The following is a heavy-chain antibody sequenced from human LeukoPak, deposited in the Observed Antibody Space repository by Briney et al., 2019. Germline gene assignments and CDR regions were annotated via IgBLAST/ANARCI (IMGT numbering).Heavy chain of an antibody. V-gene: IGHV1-69*05. CDR3: AGEVRGHSSDAFDI. CDR2: IIPGFASV. J-gene: IGHJ3*02. Sequence: ASAKVSCKASGGTFSFYATSWVRQAPGQGLEWMGSIIPGFASVNYAQRFQGRVSITTDESTGTAYMELSSLRSEDTALYFCAGEVRGHSSDAFDIWGQGTMVTVSS. CDR1: GGTFSFYA. D-gene: IGHD3-10*01.